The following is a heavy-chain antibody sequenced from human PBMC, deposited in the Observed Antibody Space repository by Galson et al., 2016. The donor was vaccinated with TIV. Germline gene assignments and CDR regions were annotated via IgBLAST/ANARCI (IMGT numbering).Heavy chain of an antibody. Sequence: SVKVSCKASGGIFSNFVISWVRQAPGQGLEWMGSINPIFGTANYAQKFQGRVTITADTSTSTFYMDLSSLSSEDTAIYYCARGRGYSFGSGSSYFDYWGQGSLVTVSS. CDR1: GGIFSNFV. V-gene: IGHV1-69*06. D-gene: IGHD3-10*01. CDR3: ARGRGYSFGSGSSYFDY. J-gene: IGHJ4*02. CDR2: INPIFGTA.